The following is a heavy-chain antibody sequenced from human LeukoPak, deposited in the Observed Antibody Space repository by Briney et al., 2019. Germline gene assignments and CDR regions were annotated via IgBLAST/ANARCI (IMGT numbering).Heavy chain of an antibody. J-gene: IGHJ4*02. D-gene: IGHD3-22*01. Sequence: PSETLSLTCAVYGGSFSGYYWSWIRQPPGKGLGWIGEINHSGSTNYNPSLKSRVTISVDTSKNQFSLKLSSVTAADAAVYYCARLDSSVYLGVYWGQGTLVTVSS. V-gene: IGHV4-34*01. CDR3: ARLDSSVYLGVY. CDR2: INHSGST. CDR1: GGSFSGYY.